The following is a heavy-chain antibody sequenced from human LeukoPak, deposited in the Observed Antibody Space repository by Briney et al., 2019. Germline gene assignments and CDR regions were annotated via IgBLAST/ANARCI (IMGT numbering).Heavy chain of an antibody. J-gene: IGHJ3*02. CDR2: ISTGGNYI. D-gene: IGHD1-1*01. CDR1: GFTFSDYY. V-gene: IGHV3-11*03. Sequence: GGSLRLACAASGFTFSDYYMSWIRQAPGKGLEWVSYISTGGNYIKDADSVKGRFTISRDNAKNSLFLRMSSLRVEDTAVYYCARKMKTGDRVGTFDIWGQGTMVTVSS. CDR3: ARKMKTGDRVGTFDI.